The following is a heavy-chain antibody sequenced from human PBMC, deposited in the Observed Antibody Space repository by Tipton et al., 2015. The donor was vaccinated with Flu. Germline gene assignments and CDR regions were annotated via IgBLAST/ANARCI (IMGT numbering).Heavy chain of an antibody. D-gene: IGHD3-9*01. CDR2: ISSSGIPI. J-gene: IGHJ6*02. CDR3: ARDKTNVLRYFEAGMDV. CDR1: EFTLSDYY. V-gene: IGHV3-11*01. Sequence: GSLRLSCAASEFTLSDYYMSWIRQAPGKGLEWVSLISSSGIPIYYADSVKGRFTISRDSAKNSLYLQMNSLRAEDTAVYYCARDKTNVLRYFEAGMDVWGQGTTVTVSS.